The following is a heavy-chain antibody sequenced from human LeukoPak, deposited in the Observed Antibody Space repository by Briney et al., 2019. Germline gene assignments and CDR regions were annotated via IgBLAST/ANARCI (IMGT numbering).Heavy chain of an antibody. V-gene: IGHV4-34*01. CDR1: GGSFSGYY. CDR3: ARGRSRSNWFDP. Sequence: NPSETLSLTCAVYGGSFSGYYWSWIRQPPGKGLEWIGEINHSGSTNYNPSLKSRVTISVDTSKNQSSLKLSSVTAADTAVYYCARGRSRSNWFDPWGQGTPVTVTS. J-gene: IGHJ5*02. CDR2: INHSGST.